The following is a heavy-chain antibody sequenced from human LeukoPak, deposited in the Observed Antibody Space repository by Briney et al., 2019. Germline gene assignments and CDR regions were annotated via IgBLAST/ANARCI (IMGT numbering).Heavy chain of an antibody. CDR1: GGSISSYY. Sequence: SETLSLTCTVSGGSISSYYWSWIRQPPGKGLEWIGYIYYSGSTNYNPSLKSRVTISVDTSKNQFSLKLSSVTAADTAVYYCARGSYDSSDFEYFQHWGQGTLVTVSS. D-gene: IGHD3-22*01. CDR2: IYYSGST. J-gene: IGHJ1*01. V-gene: IGHV4-59*01. CDR3: ARGSYDSSDFEYFQH.